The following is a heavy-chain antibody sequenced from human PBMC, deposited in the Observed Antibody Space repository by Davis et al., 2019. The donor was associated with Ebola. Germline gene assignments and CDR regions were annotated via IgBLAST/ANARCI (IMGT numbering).Heavy chain of an antibody. D-gene: IGHD6-6*01. CDR3: ARSKRARDAFDI. CDR2: ISWNSGSI. CDR1: GITFDDYA. V-gene: IGHV3-9*01. J-gene: IGHJ3*02. Sequence: SLKISCAASGITFDDYAMHWVRQAPWKGLEWVSGISWNSGSIGCADSVKGRFTISRENAKNSLYLQMNSLRAEDKAVYYCARSKRARDAFDIWGQGTMVTVSS.